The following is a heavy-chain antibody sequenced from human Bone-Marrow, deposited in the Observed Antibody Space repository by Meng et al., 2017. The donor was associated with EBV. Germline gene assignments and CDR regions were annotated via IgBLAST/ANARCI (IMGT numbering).Heavy chain of an antibody. D-gene: IGHD5-18*01. CDR1: GGSVSSGSYY. Sequence: QGQLKEPGPGLGKPSETLSLTCPVSGGSVSSGSYYWSWIRQPPGKGLEWIGYIYYSGSTNYNPSLKSRVTISVDTSKNQFSLKLSSVTAADTAVYYCARDNVDTAMVPHWGQGTLVTVSS. CDR2: IYYSGST. J-gene: IGHJ4*02. V-gene: IGHV4-61*01. CDR3: ARDNVDTAMVPH.